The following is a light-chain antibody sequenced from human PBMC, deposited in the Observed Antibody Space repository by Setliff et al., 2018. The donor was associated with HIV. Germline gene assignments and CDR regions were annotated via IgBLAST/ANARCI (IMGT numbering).Light chain of an antibody. CDR3: SSYTSNSTLYV. V-gene: IGLV2-14*01. J-gene: IGLJ1*01. CDR2: EVT. CDR1: SSDVGGYNY. Sequence: LAQPASVSGYPGMSVTISCAGTSSDVGGYNYVSWYQQHPGKAPRLLLYEVTNRPSGVSDRFSGSKSGNTASLTISGVQAEDEADYYCSSYTSNSTLYVFGTGTKGTVL.